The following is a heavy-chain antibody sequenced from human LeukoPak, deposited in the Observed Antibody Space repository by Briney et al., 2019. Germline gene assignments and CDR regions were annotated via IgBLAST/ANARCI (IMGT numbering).Heavy chain of an antibody. Sequence: PSETLSLTCTVSGDSMRSFYWSFIRQPAGKGLEWIERIHTSGTTWYNASFKSRVAMSVDTSKNQFSLRLTSVTAADTAVYYCARGDLYDGGGRNWFDPWGQGTLVTVSS. V-gene: IGHV4-4*07. CDR2: IHTSGTT. CDR1: GDSMRSFY. CDR3: ARGDLYDGGGRNWFDP. J-gene: IGHJ5*02. D-gene: IGHD3-16*01.